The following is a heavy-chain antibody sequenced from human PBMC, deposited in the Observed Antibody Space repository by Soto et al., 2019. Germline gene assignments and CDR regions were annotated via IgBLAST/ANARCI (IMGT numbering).Heavy chain of an antibody. CDR3: ATSSIAARAYYYYGMDV. V-gene: IGHV5-51*01. J-gene: IGHJ6*02. D-gene: IGHD6-6*01. Sequence: GESLKISCQAFGYTFTNYWIGWVRQMPGKGLEWMGIIYPGDSDISYSPSFQGQVIISADKSISTAYLQWSSLKASDTAMYYCATSSIAARAYYYYGMDVWGQGTTVTVSS. CDR2: IYPGDSDI. CDR1: GYTFTNYW.